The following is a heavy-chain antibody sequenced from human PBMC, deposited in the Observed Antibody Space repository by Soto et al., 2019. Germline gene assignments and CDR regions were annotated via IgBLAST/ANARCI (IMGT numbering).Heavy chain of an antibody. V-gene: IGHV1-69*13. D-gene: IGHD5-18*01. CDR3: ARLVMDTAMVYLNY. J-gene: IGHJ4*02. Sequence: SVKVSCKASGGTFSSYAISWVRQAPGQGLEWMGGIIPIFGTANYAQKFQGRVTITADESTSTAYMELSSLRSEDTAVYYCARLVMDTAMVYLNYWGQGTLVTVS. CDR2: IIPIFGTA. CDR1: GGTFSSYA.